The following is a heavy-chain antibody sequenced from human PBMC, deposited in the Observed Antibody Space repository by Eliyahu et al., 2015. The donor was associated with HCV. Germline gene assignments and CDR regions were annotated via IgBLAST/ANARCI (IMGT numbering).Heavy chain of an antibody. CDR2: ISFDGILK. V-gene: IGHV3-30*18. Sequence: VQLVESGGGVVQPGRSLRLSCAASGFTFSVYGMQWVRQAPGKGPEWVAVISFDGILKFYGDAVKGRFTISRDNSRNMLYLQMSSLTADDTAVYYCAKEYHSAGYGAFFDYWGQGTLVTVSS. CDR1: GFTFSVYG. J-gene: IGHJ4*02. D-gene: IGHD3-22*01. CDR3: AKEYHSAGYGAFFDY.